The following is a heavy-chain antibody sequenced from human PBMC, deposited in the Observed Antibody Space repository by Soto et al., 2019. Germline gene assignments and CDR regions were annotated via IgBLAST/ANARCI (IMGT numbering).Heavy chain of an antibody. V-gene: IGHV6-1*01. CDR2: TYYRSKWYN. D-gene: IGHD2-8*01. J-gene: IGHJ5*01. CDR1: GDSVSSNSAT. CDR3: ARLIGNSWLDS. Sequence: SQTLSLTCAISGDSVSSNSATWDWFRQSPSRGLEWLGRTYYRSKWYNDYAVSVKSRITINPDTSNNQLSLQLNSVTPDDTAVDYCARLIGNSWLDSWGQGTLVTVSS.